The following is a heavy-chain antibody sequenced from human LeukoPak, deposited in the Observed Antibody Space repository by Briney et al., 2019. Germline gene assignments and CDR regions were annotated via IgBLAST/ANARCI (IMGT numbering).Heavy chain of an antibody. CDR3: AHGRRTYYYDSSGFDY. CDR2: IYWDDDK. J-gene: IGHJ4*02. CDR1: GFSLSTSGVG. Sequence: SGPTLVKPTQTLTLTCTFSGFSLSTSGVGVGWIRQPPGKALEWLALIYWDDDKRYSPSLKSRLTITKDTSKNQVVLTMTNMDPVDTATYYCAHGRRTYYYDSSGFDYWGQGTLVTVSS. V-gene: IGHV2-5*02. D-gene: IGHD3-22*01.